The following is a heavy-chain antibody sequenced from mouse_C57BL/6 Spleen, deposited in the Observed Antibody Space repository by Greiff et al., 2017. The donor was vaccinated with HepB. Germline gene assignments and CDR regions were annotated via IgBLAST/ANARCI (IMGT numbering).Heavy chain of an antibody. CDR3: ARSEGNYVDWYFDV. CDR1: GYTFTSYG. J-gene: IGHJ1*03. CDR2: IYPRSGNT. Sequence: QVQLQQSGAELARPGASVKLSCKASGYTFTSYGISWVKQRTGQGLEWIGEIYPRSGNTYYNEKFKGKATLTADKSSSTAYMELRSLTSEDSAVYFCARSEGNYVDWYFDVWGTGTTVTVSS. D-gene: IGHD2-1*01. V-gene: IGHV1-81*01.